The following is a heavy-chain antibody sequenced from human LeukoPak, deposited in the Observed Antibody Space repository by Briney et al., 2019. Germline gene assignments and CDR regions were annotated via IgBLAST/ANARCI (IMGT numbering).Heavy chain of an antibody. Sequence: ASVKVSCKASGYTFTSYDINWVRQATGQGLEWMGWMNPNSGNTGYAQKFQGRVTITRNTSISTAYMELSSLRSEDTAVYYCASDVGYCRSTSCYGLYYWGQGTLVTVSS. V-gene: IGHV1-8*03. J-gene: IGHJ4*02. CDR2: MNPNSGNT. CDR1: GYTFTSYD. CDR3: ASDVGYCRSTSCYGLYY. D-gene: IGHD2-2*01.